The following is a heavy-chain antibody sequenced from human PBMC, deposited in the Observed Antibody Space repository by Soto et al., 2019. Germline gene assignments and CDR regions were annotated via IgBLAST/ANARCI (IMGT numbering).Heavy chain of an antibody. Sequence: EVQLLESGGGLVQPGGSLRLSCAASGFTFSSYAMSWVRQAPGKGLEWVSAISGSGGSTYYADSVKGRFTISRDNSKNTLYLQMNSLRAEDTAVYYCAKDPSSATIFGVVISTGWPWGQGTLVTVSS. CDR1: GFTFSSYA. J-gene: IGHJ5*02. D-gene: IGHD3-3*01. V-gene: IGHV3-23*01. CDR2: ISGSGGST. CDR3: AKDPSSATIFGVVISTGWP.